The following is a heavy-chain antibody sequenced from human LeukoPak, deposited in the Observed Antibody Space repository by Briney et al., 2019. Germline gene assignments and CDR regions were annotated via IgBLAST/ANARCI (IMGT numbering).Heavy chain of an antibody. CDR2: INHSGST. Sequence: TETLSLTCAVYGGSFSGYYWSWIRQPPGKGLEWIGEINHSGSTNYNPSLKSRVTISVDTSKNQFSLKLSSVTAADTAVYYYARRSGRGYCSGGSCYSFYFDYWGQGTLVTVSS. J-gene: IGHJ4*02. D-gene: IGHD2-15*01. CDR3: ARRSGRGYCSGGSCYSFYFDY. CDR1: GGSFSGYY. V-gene: IGHV4-34*01.